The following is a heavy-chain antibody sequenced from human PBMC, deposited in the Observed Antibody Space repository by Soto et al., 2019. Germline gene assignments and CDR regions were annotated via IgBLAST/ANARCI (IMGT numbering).Heavy chain of an antibody. CDR2: IYWDDDK. Sequence: QITLKESGPTLVKPTQTLTLTCAFSGLSLTTNGLSVGWVRQPPGKALEWLALIYWDDDKRYSPTLKSRLTITRDTSKDQVVLTMTNMDPVDTATYYCAHSSTDLNHAMDDWGQGTTVSVSS. CDR3: AHSSTDLNHAMDD. CDR1: GLSLTTNGLS. J-gene: IGHJ6*02. D-gene: IGHD3-3*01. V-gene: IGHV2-5*02.